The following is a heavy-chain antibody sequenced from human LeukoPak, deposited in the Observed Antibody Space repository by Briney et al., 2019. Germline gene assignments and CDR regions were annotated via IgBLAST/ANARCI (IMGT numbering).Heavy chain of an antibody. J-gene: IGHJ4*02. V-gene: IGHV3-11*01. CDR1: GFTFSDYY. Sequence: PGGSLRLSCAASGFTFSDYYMSWIRQAPGKGLEWVSYISSSGSTIYYADSVKGRFTISRDNPKNTLFLQMKSLRGDDTAVYFCATGGSMAHEGIHSWGQGTLVIVSS. CDR2: ISSSGSTI. CDR3: ATGGSMAHEGIHS. D-gene: IGHD3-10*01.